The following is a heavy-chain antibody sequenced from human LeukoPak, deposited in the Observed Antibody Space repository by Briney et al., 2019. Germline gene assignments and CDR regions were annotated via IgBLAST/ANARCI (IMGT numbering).Heavy chain of an antibody. V-gene: IGHV4-39*01. CDR1: GGSISSSSYY. D-gene: IGHD2-21*02. CDR2: IYYSGST. CDR3: ASQPGGVTNFFDY. Sequence: SETLSLTCTVSGGSISSSSYYWGWIRQPPGKGLEWIGSIYYSGSTYYNPSLKSRVTISVDTSKNQFSLKLSSATAADTAVYYCASQPGGVTNFFDYWGEGTLVTVSS. J-gene: IGHJ4*02.